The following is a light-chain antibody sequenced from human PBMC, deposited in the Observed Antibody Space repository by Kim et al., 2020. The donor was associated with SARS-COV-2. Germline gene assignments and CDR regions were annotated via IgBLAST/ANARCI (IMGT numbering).Light chain of an antibody. CDR3: SSYTSSSTLV. J-gene: IGLJ3*02. CDR2: DVS. V-gene: IGLV2-14*03. Sequence: GPSITISCTGTISDVGGYNYVSWYQQHPGKAPKLMIYDVSNRPSGVSNRFSGSKSGNTASLTISGLQAEDEADYYCSSYTSSSTLVFGGGTQLTVL. CDR1: ISDVGGYNY.